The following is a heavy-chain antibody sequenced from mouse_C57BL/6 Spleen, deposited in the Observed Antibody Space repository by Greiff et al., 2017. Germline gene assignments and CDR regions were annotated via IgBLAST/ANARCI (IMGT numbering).Heavy chain of an antibody. CDR3: ARRKWYDDYDHYYAMDY. J-gene: IGHJ4*01. D-gene: IGHD2-4*01. Sequence: QVQLQQSGTELVKPGASVKLSCKASGYTFTSYWMHWVKQRPGQGLEWIGNINPSNGGTNYNEKFKSKATLTVDKSSSTAYMQLSSLTSEDSAVYYCARRKWYDDYDHYYAMDYWGQGTSVTVSS. CDR2: INPSNGGT. CDR1: GYTFTSYW. V-gene: IGHV1-53*01.